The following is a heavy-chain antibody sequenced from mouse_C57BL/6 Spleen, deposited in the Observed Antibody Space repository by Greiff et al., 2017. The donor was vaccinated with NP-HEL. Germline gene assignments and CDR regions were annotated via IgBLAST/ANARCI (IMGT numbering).Heavy chain of an antibody. J-gene: IGHJ4*01. CDR2: IDPEDGET. CDR3: AGGGGVPSSYAMDC. Sequence: VQLQQSGAELVKPGASVKLSCTASGFNINDYYMHWVKQRTEQGLEWIGRIDPEDGETKYAPKFQGKATITADTSSNTAYLQLSSLTSEETAVYTGAGGGGVPSSYAMDCWGKGTSVTVSS. CDR1: GFNINDYY. V-gene: IGHV14-2*01.